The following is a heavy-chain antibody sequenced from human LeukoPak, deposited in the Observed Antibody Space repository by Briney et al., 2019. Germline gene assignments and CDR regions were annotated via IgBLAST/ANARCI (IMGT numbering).Heavy chain of an antibody. V-gene: IGHV1-2*02. D-gene: IGHD2-15*01. J-gene: IGHJ5*02. Sequence: ASVKVSCKASGYTFNAYYIHWVRQVPGQGLEWMGWIDGNSGGTNYAQNFQGRVTMTRDTSINTAYMELSRLRSDDTAVYYCARARVLKYCSGGSCYLQYNWFDPWGQGTLVTVSS. CDR1: GYTFNAYY. CDR2: IDGNSGGT. CDR3: ARARVLKYCSGGSCYLQYNWFDP.